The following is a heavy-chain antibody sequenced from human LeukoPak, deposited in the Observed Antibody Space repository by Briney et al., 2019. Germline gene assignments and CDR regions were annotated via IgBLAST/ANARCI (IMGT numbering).Heavy chain of an antibody. Sequence: PSETLSLTCTVSGGSISSYYWSWIRQPPGKGLEWIGYIYYSGSTNYNPSLKSRVTISVDTSKNQSSLKLSSVTAADTAVYYCARHDTSGYYWYYFDYWGQGSLVTVSS. CDR1: GGSISSYY. CDR3: ARHDTSGYYWYYFDY. V-gene: IGHV4-59*01. J-gene: IGHJ4*02. CDR2: IYYSGST. D-gene: IGHD3-22*01.